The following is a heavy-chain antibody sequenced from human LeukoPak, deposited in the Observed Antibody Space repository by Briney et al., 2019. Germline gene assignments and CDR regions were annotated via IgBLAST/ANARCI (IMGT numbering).Heavy chain of an antibody. CDR2: IYSGGST. CDR3: ARDGSNGYTYFDY. V-gene: IGHV3-66*01. D-gene: IGHD3-22*01. CDR1: GFTVSSNY. Sequence: PGGSLRLSCAASGFTVSSNYMSWVRQAPGKGLEWVSVIYSGGSTYYADSVKGRFTISRDNSKNTLYLQMNSLRAEDTAVYYCARDGSNGYTYFDYWGQGTLVTVSS. J-gene: IGHJ4*02.